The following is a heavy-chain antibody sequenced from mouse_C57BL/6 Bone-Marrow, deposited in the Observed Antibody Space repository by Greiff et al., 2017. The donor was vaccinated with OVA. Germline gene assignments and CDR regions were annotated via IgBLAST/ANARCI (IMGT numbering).Heavy chain of an antibody. CDR2: IDPENGDT. V-gene: IGHV14-4*01. Sequence: VQLQQSGAELVRPGASVKLSCTASGFNIKDDYMHWVKQRPEQGLEWIGWIDPENGDTEYASKFQGKATITADTSSTTAYLQLSSLTSEDTAVYYCTTRDYETYWGQVTLVTVSA. D-gene: IGHD2-4*01. CDR1: GFNIKDDY. CDR3: TTRDYETY. J-gene: IGHJ3*01.